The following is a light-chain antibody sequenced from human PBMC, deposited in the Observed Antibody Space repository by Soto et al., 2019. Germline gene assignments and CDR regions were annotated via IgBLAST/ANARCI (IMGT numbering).Light chain of an antibody. CDR2: KAS. Sequence: DIQMTQSPSTLSGSVGDRVTITCRASQTISIWLAWYQQKPGKGPKLLIYKASTLKSGVPSRCSASGSGTEFTLTTSSLPPDDFATYYCQHYNNYSDALGQGTKVELK. CDR1: QTISIW. CDR3: QHYNNYSDA. J-gene: IGKJ1*01. V-gene: IGKV1-5*03.